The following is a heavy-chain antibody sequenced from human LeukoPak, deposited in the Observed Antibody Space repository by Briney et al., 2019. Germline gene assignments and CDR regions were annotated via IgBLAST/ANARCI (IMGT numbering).Heavy chain of an antibody. CDR2: IYYSGST. J-gene: IGHJ4*02. D-gene: IGHD5-18*01. Sequence: SETLSLTCTVSGGSISTYYWSWLRQSPGKGLEWIGYIYYSGSTNCSPSLKSRVTISVDKSKNQFSLKLSSVTAADTAVYYCARDQGYSYGYNFDYWGQGTLVTVSS. CDR1: GGSISTYY. CDR3: ARDQGYSYGYNFDY. V-gene: IGHV4-59*12.